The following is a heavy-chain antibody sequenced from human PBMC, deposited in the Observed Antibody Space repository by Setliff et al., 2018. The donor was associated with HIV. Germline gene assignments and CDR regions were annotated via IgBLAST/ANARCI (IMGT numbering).Heavy chain of an antibody. Sequence: GASVKVSCKTSGGTFGGSSANNWVRQAPGQGLEWMGRVVPVFNTVNYAQLFQDRITISADKSTSTAYMELSNLRSNDTAVYYCARDGADYNFRSGTHPFDIWGQGTLVTVSS. CDR3: ARDGADYNFRSGTHPFDI. CDR1: GGTFGGSSA. CDR2: VVPVFNTV. D-gene: IGHD3-3*01. J-gene: IGHJ4*02. V-gene: IGHV1-69*06.